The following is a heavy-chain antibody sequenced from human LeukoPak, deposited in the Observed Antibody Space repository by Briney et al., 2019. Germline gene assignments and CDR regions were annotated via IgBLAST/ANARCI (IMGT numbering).Heavy chain of an antibody. Sequence: GASVKVSCKASGYTFTSYDINWVRQATGQGLEWMGWMNPNSGNTGYAQKFQGRVTITRNTSISTAYMELSSLRSEDTAVYYCARAYVMYYYDSSGSLDYWGQGTLVTVSS. CDR1: GYTFTSYD. D-gene: IGHD3-22*01. CDR3: ARAYVMYYYDSSGSLDY. V-gene: IGHV1-8*03. CDR2: MNPNSGNT. J-gene: IGHJ4*02.